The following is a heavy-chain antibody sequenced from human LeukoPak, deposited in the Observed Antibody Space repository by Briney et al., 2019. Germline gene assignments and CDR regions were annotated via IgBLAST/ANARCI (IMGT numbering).Heavy chain of an antibody. CDR3: AKTWELLARTLAFDI. CDR1: GFTFSSYW. CDR2: IKQDGSEK. V-gene: IGHV3-7*01. Sequence: HAGGSLRLSCAASGFTFSSYWMSWVRQAPGKGLEWVANIKQDGSEKYYVDSVKGRFTISRDNAKNSLYLQMNSLRAEDTAVYYCAKTWELLARTLAFDIWGQGTMVTVSS. J-gene: IGHJ3*02. D-gene: IGHD1-26*01.